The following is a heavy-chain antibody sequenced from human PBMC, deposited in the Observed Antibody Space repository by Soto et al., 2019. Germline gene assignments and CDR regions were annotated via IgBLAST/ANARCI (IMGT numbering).Heavy chain of an antibody. Sequence: QVQLVQSGAEVKKPGASVKVSCKASGYTFTTYYMHWVRQAPGHGLVRMGIINPSAGSTSYAQKVQGRVTMTSDTSTSTVYVELSSLRSDDTAVYDCARGLHSGGNSNDAFDIWGQGTMVTFSS. J-gene: IGHJ3*02. CDR3: ARGLHSGGNSNDAFDI. V-gene: IGHV1-46*01. CDR2: INPSAGST. D-gene: IGHD2-21*02. CDR1: GYTFTTYY.